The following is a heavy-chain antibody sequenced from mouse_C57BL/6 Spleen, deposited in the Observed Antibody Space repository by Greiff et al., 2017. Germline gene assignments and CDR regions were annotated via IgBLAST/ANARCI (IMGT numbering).Heavy chain of an antibody. CDR1: GYTFTSYW. D-gene: IGHD2-2*01. CDR3: ARRLWLYYCDY. Sequence: VQLQQPGAELVKPGASVKLSCKASGYTFTSYWMQWVKQRPGQGLEWIGEIDPSDSYTNYNKKFKGKATLTVDTSSSTAYMQLSSLTAKYSAVYYCARRLWLYYCDYWGQGTTLTVSS. CDR2: IDPSDSYT. V-gene: IGHV1-50*01. J-gene: IGHJ2*01.